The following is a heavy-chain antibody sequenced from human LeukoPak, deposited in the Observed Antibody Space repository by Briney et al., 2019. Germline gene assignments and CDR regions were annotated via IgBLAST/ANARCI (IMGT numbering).Heavy chain of an antibody. CDR1: GFTFSNYA. J-gene: IGHJ4*02. Sequence: PGGSLRLSCAASGFTFSNYAMSWVRQAPGKRLEWVSGIRGSGDGTYYADSVKGRFTISRDNSKNTLFLQMHSLRDEDTAVYYCATDIGYSYGADNYWGQGTLVTVSS. V-gene: IGHV3-23*01. CDR3: ATDIGYSYGADNY. CDR2: IRGSGDGT. D-gene: IGHD5-12*01.